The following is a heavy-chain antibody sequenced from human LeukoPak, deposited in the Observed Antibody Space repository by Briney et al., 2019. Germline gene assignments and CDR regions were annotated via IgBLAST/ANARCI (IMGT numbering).Heavy chain of an antibody. D-gene: IGHD3-22*01. J-gene: IGHJ4*02. CDR2: ISAYNGNT. Sequence: ASVKVSCKASGYTFTSYGISWVRQAPGQGLEWMGWISAYNGNTNYAQKLQGRVTMTTDTSTSTAYMELRSLRSDDTAVYYCARDLDYYDSSGYYFPGMSDYWGQGTLVTVSS. CDR3: ARDLDYYDSSGYYFPGMSDY. CDR1: GYTFTSYG. V-gene: IGHV1-18*01.